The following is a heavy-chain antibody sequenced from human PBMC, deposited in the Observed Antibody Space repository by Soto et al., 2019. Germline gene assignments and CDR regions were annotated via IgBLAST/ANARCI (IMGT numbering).Heavy chain of an antibody. V-gene: IGHV3-23*01. CDR1: GFTFSSYA. D-gene: IGHD6-13*01. CDR2: ISGSGGST. J-gene: IGHJ6*02. CDR3: AKLMGAAGMGWAYYGMDV. Sequence: GGSLRLSCAASGFTFSSYAMSWVRQAPGKGLEWASAISGSGGSTYYADSVKGRFTISRDNSKNTLYLQMNSLRAEDTAVYYCAKLMGAAGMGWAYYGMDVWGQGTTVTVSS.